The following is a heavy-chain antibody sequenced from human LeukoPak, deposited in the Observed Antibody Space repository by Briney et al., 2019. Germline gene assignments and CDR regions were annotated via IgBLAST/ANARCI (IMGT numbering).Heavy chain of an antibody. CDR1: EFIFSDYW. V-gene: IGHV3-7*03. CDR2: IKQGGREE. D-gene: IGHD3-10*01. Sequence: PGGSLRLSCVASEFIFSDYWMSWVRQAPGRGLEWVANIKQGGREEKYVGSVKGRFAISRDDAKSTLYLQMDSLSGDDTAVYYCARDNGGWFDSWGRGTLVTVSS. J-gene: IGHJ5*01. CDR3: ARDNGGWFDS.